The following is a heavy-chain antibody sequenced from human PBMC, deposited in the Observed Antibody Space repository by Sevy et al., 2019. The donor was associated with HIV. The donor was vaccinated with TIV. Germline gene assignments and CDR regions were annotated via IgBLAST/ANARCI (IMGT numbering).Heavy chain of an antibody. CDR3: ARDHVKDGDLGDYYFAMDV. D-gene: IGHD4-17*01. CDR1: GFTFSDYY. J-gene: IGHJ6*02. CDR2: ISGSDGTT. V-gene: IGHV3-11*01. Sequence: GSLRLSCAASGFTFSDYYMSWIRQAPGKGLEWLSYISGSDGTTYYADSVKGRFTISRDNAKNSLYLQMNSLRAEDTAVYYCARDHVKDGDLGDYYFAMDVWGQGTTVTVSS.